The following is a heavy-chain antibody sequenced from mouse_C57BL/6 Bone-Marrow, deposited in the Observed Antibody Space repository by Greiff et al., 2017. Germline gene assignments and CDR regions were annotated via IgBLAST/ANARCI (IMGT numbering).Heavy chain of an antibody. D-gene: IGHD1-1*01. V-gene: IGHV1-52*01. CDR1: GYTFTSYW. Sequence: QVQLQQPGAELVRPGSSVKLSCKASGYTFTSYWMHWVKQRPIQGLEWIGNIDPSDSETHYNQKFKDKATLTVDKSSSTAYMQLSSLTSEDSAVYYCAGSTVVAPHAMDYWGQGTSVTVSS. CDR2: IDPSDSET. J-gene: IGHJ4*01. CDR3: AGSTVVAPHAMDY.